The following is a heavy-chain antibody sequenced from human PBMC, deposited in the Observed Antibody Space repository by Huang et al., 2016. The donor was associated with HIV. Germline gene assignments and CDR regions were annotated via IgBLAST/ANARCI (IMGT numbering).Heavy chain of an antibody. J-gene: IGHJ3*02. CDR1: GGSFSGHY. Sequence: QVQLQQWGAELLKPSETLSLTFAVSGGSFSGHYWTWIRQPPGRGLAWIGEISDSGSTTYNPSLESRVTISGDTSQSQCSLKLNSVTAADTAIYYCARMFKYDSGGYWGNDAFDIWGQGTMVTVSS. CDR3: ARMFKYDSGGYWGNDAFDI. D-gene: IGHD3-22*01. V-gene: IGHV4-34*02. CDR2: ISDSGST.